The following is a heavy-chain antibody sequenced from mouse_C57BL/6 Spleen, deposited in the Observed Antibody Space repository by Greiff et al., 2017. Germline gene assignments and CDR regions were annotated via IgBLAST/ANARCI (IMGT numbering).Heavy chain of an antibody. J-gene: IGHJ2*01. CDR3: TRRGKIYGIYYFDY. Sequence: QVQLKESGAELVRPGASVTLSCKASGYTFTDYEMHWVKQTPVHGLEWIGAIDPETGGTAYNQKFKGKAILTADKSSSTAYMELRSLTSEDSAVYYCTRRGKIYGIYYFDYWGQGTTLTVSS. V-gene: IGHV1-15*01. CDR1: GYTFTDYE. D-gene: IGHD2-1*01. CDR2: IDPETGGT.